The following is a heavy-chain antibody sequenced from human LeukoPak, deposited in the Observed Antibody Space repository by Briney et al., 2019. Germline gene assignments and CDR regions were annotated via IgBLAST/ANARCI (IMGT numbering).Heavy chain of an antibody. D-gene: IGHD6-13*01. Sequence: GGSLRLSCAASGFTFSSYSMNWVRQAPGKGLEWVSSISSSSSYIYYADSVKGRFTISGDNAKNSLYLQMNSLRAEDTAVYYCARDPGIAAAGDYWGQGTLVTVSS. J-gene: IGHJ4*02. CDR3: ARDPGIAAAGDY. CDR1: GFTFSSYS. CDR2: ISSSSSYI. V-gene: IGHV3-21*06.